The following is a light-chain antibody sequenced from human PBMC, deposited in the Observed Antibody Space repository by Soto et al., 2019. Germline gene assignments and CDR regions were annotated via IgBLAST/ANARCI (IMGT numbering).Light chain of an antibody. CDR2: GAS. Sequence: ETVLTQSPGTLSLSPGERATLSCRASQSVSSSYLAWYQQKPGQAPRLLIYGASSRTTGIPDRFSGSGSGTDFNLTISRLEPEDVAVYYCQQYGSSQSWTFGQGTKVEIK. CDR1: QSVSSSY. V-gene: IGKV3-20*01. J-gene: IGKJ1*01. CDR3: QQYGSSQSWT.